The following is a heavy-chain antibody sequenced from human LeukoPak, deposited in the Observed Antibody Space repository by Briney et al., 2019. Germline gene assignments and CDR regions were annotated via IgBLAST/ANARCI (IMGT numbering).Heavy chain of an antibody. CDR2: INAGNGDT. J-gene: IGHJ4*02. V-gene: IGHV1-3*01. CDR3: ARGGHYSHEPQEY. Sequence: ASVKVSCKASGYSFSNYAIHWVRQAPGQSLEWMGWINAGNGDTKYSQKFQDRVTITRDTSATTVYMELNSLRSEDSAFYYCARGGHYSHEPQEYWGQGTLVTVSS. CDR1: GYSFSNYA. D-gene: IGHD1-14*01.